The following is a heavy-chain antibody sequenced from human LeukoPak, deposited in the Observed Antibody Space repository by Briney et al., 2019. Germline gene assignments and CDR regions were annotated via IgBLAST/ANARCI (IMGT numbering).Heavy chain of an antibody. D-gene: IGHD5-18*01. CDR1: GFTVSSNY. V-gene: IGHV3-53*01. CDR2: IYSGGST. J-gene: IGHJ4*02. CDR3: AREDTAIVFDY. Sequence: AGGSLRLSCAASGFTVSSNYMSWVRQAPGKGLEWVSVIYSGGSTYYADSVKGRFTISRDNSKNTLYLQMNSLRAEDTAVYYCAREDTAIVFDYWGQGTLVTVSS.